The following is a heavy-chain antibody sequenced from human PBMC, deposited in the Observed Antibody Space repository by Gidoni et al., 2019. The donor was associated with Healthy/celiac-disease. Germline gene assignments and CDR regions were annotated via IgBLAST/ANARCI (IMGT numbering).Heavy chain of an antibody. CDR1: GGSIRSSSYS. Sequence: QLQLQESGPGLVKPPEILSLTCTVSGGSIRSSSYSWGWIRQPPGKGLEWIGSIYYSGSTYYNPSLKSRVTISVDTSKNQFSLKLSSVTAADTAVYYCARQSSGWYLWGQGTLVTVSS. D-gene: IGHD6-19*01. V-gene: IGHV4-39*01. CDR3: ARQSSGWYL. CDR2: IYYSGST. J-gene: IGHJ5*02.